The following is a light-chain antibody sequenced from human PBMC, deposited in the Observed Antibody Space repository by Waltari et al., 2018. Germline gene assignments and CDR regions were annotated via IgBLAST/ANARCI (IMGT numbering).Light chain of an antibody. CDR2: GAS. Sequence: VLTQSPGTLSLSPGETATLSCRASQYITKRYFAWYQQKPGQAPRLLIYGASSRAAGIPDRFSGSGSGKDFTLTIIRLEPEDFAVYYCQQYGSSVMYTFGQGTKLEIK. V-gene: IGKV3-20*01. J-gene: IGKJ2*01. CDR3: QQYGSSVMYT. CDR1: QYITKRY.